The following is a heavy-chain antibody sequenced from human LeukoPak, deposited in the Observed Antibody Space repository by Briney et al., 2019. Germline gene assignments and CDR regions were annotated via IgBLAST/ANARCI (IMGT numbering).Heavy chain of an antibody. Sequence: PSEALSLTCAVYGGSFSGYYWSWIRQPPGKGLEWIGGINHSGSTNYNPSLKSRVTISVDTSKNQFSLKLSSVTAADTAVYYCARGTYSSGWSNYYYYMDVWGKGTTVTVSS. D-gene: IGHD6-19*01. CDR3: ARGTYSSGWSNYYYYMDV. V-gene: IGHV4-34*01. J-gene: IGHJ6*03. CDR1: GGSFSGYY. CDR2: INHSGST.